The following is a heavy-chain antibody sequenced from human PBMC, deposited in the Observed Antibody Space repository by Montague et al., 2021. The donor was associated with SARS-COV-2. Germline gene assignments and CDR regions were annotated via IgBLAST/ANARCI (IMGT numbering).Heavy chain of an antibody. J-gene: IGHJ6*03. CDR1: GGSFSGYY. D-gene: IGHD6-6*01. CDR3: ARGVRQLGVRYYYYYIDV. Sequence: SETLSLTCAVYGGSFSGYYWSWIRQPPGKGLEWIGEINHSGSTNYNPSLKSRVTISMDTSKNQFSLKLSPVTAADTAVYYCARGVRQLGVRYYYYYIDVWDKGTTVTVSS. CDR2: INHSGST. V-gene: IGHV4-34*01.